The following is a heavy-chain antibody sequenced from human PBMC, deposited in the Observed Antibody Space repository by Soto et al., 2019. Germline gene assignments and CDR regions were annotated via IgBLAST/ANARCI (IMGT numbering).Heavy chain of an antibody. D-gene: IGHD3-3*01. CDR3: AGDQYYDFWSGYYRGAFDI. CDR1: GFTFTSSA. CDR2: IVVGSGNT. V-gene: IGHV1-58*01. J-gene: IGHJ3*02. Sequence: SVKVSCKASGFTFTSSAVQWVRQARGQRLEWIGWIVVGSGNTNYAQKFQERVTITRDMSTSTAYMELSSLRSEDTAVYYCAGDQYYDFWSGYYRGAFDIWGQGTMVTVSS.